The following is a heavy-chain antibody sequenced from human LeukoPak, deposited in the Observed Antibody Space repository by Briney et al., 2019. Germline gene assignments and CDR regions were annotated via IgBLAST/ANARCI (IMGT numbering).Heavy chain of an antibody. J-gene: IGHJ6*03. Sequence: GGSLRLSCAASGFTFSDNYMSWIRQAPGKGLEWVSYISGSGSTIYYADSVKGRFTISRDNAKNSLYLQMNGLRAEDTAVYYCARYGDLNYYYYYMDVWGKGTTVTISS. V-gene: IGHV3-11*04. CDR1: GFTFSDNY. CDR3: ARYGDLNYYYYYMDV. CDR2: ISGSGSTI. D-gene: IGHD4-17*01.